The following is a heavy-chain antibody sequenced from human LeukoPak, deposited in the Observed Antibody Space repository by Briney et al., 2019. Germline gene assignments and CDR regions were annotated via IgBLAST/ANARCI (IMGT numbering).Heavy chain of an antibody. CDR1: EFIFSDYA. CDR3: AKFEGATIPGWFNDY. D-gene: IGHD6-19*01. CDR2: IDKTTYLT. J-gene: IGHJ4*02. V-gene: IGHV3-23*05. Sequence: AGGSLRLSCAASEFIFSDYAMGWVRQAPGKGLEGVSTIDKTTYLTFYADSVKGRFTISRDNSKNTLYLQMNSLRTEDTAVYFCAKFEGATIPGWFNDYWGQGILVTVSS.